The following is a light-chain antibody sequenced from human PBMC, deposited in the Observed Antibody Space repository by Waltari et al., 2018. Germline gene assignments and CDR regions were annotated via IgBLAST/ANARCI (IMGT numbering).Light chain of an antibody. CDR1: QSLLHRNGYNY. Sequence: DIVMTQSPLSLPVTPGEPASISRRSSQSLLHRNGYNYLDWYLQKSGQSPQLLMYLGSSRASGVPDRFSGSGSGTDFTLKISRVEAEDVGVYYCMQALQTPLTFGGGTKVEIK. J-gene: IGKJ4*01. CDR3: MQALQTPLT. V-gene: IGKV2-28*01. CDR2: LGS.